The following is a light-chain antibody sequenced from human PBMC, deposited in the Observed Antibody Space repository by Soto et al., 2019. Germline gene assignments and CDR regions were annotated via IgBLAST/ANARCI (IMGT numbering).Light chain of an antibody. J-gene: IGKJ4*01. CDR1: QDISSY. V-gene: IGKV1-9*01. CDR2: AAS. Sequence: DIQLTQSPSFLSASVGDRVTITCRTSQDISSYLAWYQQKPGKAPQLLISAASTLQSGVPSRFSGSGSGPEFTLTISSLQPEDFATYYCQQRKSYPLSFGGGTKVQI. CDR3: QQRKSYPLS.